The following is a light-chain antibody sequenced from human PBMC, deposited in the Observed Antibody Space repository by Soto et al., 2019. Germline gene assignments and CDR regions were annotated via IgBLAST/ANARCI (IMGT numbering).Light chain of an antibody. CDR3: QQSCSSPYT. CDR1: QSISSY. J-gene: IGKJ2*01. CDR2: AAS. V-gene: IGKV1-39*01. Sequence: DIQMTQSPSSLSASVGDRVTITCRTSQSISSYLNWYQQKPGEAPKLLIYAASSLQSGVPSRFSRSGSGTDFTLTISSLQPEDFATYYCQQSCSSPYTFGQGTKLEIK.